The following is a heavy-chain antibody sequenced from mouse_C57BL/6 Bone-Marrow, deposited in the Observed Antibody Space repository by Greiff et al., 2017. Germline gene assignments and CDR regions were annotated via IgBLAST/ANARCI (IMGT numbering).Heavy chain of an antibody. D-gene: IGHD4-1*01. J-gene: IGHJ2*01. CDR3: ARSGPLGRSFDY. V-gene: IGHV1-55*01. Sequence: QVQLKQPGAELVKPGASVKLSCKASGYTFTSYWITWVKQRPGQGLEWIGDIYPTSGRTNYNEKFKSKAILTVDTSSNTAYMQLSIQTSEDSAVFYCARSGPLGRSFDYWGQGTTLTVSS. CDR1: GYTFTSYW. CDR2: IYPTSGRT.